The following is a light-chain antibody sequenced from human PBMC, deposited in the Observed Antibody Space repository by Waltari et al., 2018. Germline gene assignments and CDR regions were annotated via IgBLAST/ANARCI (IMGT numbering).Light chain of an antibody. CDR3: QQSYSTPKYT. J-gene: IGKJ2*01. Sequence: DIQMTQSPSSLSASVGDRVTITCQASQDISSYLNWYQQKPGKAPKLLIYAASSLQSGVPSRFSGSGSGTDFTLTISSLQPEDFATYYCQQSYSTPKYTFGQGTKLEIK. CDR2: AAS. V-gene: IGKV1-39*01. CDR1: QDISSY.